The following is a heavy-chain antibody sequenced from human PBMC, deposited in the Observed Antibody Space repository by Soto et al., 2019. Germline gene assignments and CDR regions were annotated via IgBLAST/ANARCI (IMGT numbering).Heavy chain of an antibody. Sequence: SETLSLTCSVSSGSISSNSYLWGWIRQPPGKGLEWIGAILYSGDTYYSESLKSRVTMSVDTAKNQFSLKLNSVTAADTAVYYYARQGRNTKIVILRHYATDFWGQGTAVTVSS. CDR1: SGSISSNSYL. J-gene: IGHJ6*02. D-gene: IGHD3-22*01. CDR3: ARQGRNTKIVILRHYATDF. V-gene: IGHV4-39*01. CDR2: ILYSGDT.